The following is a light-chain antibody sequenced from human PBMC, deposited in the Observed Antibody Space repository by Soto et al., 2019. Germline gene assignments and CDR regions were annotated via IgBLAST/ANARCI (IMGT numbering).Light chain of an antibody. V-gene: IGKV1-39*01. J-gene: IGKJ1*01. CDR2: DAS. CDR1: QTICTY. Sequence: IEVTQSPSSLAASLGDRVTITFLASQTICTYVDWYRQKSGAAPELLIYDASTLQSGVPSRFRGGASGTDFTLTISSLQLDDFATYYCQQSYNTPLTFGQGTKVDIK. CDR3: QQSYNTPLT.